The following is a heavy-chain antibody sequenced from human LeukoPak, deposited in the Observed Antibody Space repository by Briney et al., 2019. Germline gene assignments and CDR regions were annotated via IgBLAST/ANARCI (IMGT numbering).Heavy chain of an antibody. J-gene: IGHJ4*02. V-gene: IGHV5-51*01. Sequence: GESLKISCKGSGYSFAIYWIGWVRQMPGKGLEWMGIIYPGDSDTRYSPSFQGQVTISADKSISTAYLQWSSLKASDTAIYYCARRTPYGVDPYYFDFWGQGTLVTVSS. CDR1: GYSFAIYW. D-gene: IGHD4-17*01. CDR3: ARRTPYGVDPYYFDF. CDR2: IYPGDSDT.